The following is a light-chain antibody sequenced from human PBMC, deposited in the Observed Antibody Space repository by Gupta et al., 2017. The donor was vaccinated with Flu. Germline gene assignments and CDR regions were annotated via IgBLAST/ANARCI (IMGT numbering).Light chain of an antibody. CDR3: NCSVSAASDDL. CDR1: SGSIATNY. J-gene: IGLJ3*02. Sequence: NFMLTQPHSVSESPGKTVTISCTRSSGSIATNYVHWYQQSPRSSHKTVSQVVNQGPSEVPDRFSGFSDCSSNNASPHTIDLTTEDEADDYYNCSVSAASDDLFGEGTRLTVL. CDR2: VVN. V-gene: IGLV6-57*01.